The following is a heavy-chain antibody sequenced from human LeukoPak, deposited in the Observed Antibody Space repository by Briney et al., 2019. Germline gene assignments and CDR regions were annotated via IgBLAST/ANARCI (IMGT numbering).Heavy chain of an antibody. V-gene: IGHV4-39*07. CDR2: IFNSGST. CDR3: ARTKRDGYNPRYGTNYWFDP. CDR1: GGSISSSNYY. Sequence: SETLSLTCTVSGGSISSSNYYWGWIRQPPGKGLEWIGYIFNSGSTNYNPSLKSRVTISVDTSKNQFSLKLSSVTAADTAVYYCARTKRDGYNPRYGTNYWFDPWGQGTLVTVSS. J-gene: IGHJ5*02. D-gene: IGHD5-24*01.